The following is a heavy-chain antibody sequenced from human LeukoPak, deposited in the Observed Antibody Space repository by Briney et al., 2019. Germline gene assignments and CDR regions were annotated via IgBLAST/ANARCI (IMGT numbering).Heavy chain of an antibody. CDR2: ISSSSSYI. V-gene: IGHV3-21*04. CDR3: ARDPYYYDSSAFYPFDY. Sequence: PGGSLRLSCAASGFTFSSYSMNWVRQAPGKGLEWVSSISSSSSYIYYADSVKGRFTISRDNAKNSLYLQVSSLRVEDTAVYYCARDPYYYDSSAFYPFDYWGQGTLVTVSS. J-gene: IGHJ4*02. D-gene: IGHD3-22*01. CDR1: GFTFSSYS.